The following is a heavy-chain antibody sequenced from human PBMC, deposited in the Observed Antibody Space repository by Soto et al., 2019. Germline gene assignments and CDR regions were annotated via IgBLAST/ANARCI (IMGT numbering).Heavy chain of an antibody. Sequence: GGSLRLSCAASGFTFSNAWMNWVRQAPGKGLEWVGRIKSKTDGGTTDYAAPVRGRFTISRDDSKNTLYLQMNSLKTEDTAVYYCTTGTLRITMIVVVIPWGQGTLVTVSS. V-gene: IGHV3-15*07. CDR3: TTGTLRITMIVVVIP. D-gene: IGHD3-22*01. J-gene: IGHJ5*01. CDR1: GFTFSNAW. CDR2: IKSKTDGGTT.